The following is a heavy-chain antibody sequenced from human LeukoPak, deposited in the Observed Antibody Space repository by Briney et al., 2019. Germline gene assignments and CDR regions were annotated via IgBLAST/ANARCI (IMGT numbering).Heavy chain of an antibody. CDR2: IYWTDER. CDR3: VHRYTVVLSEYFDY. D-gene: IGHD3-16*01. Sequence: SGPTLVNPTQTLTLTCTFSGFSLTTHGVGVGWVRQPPGKALEWLALIYWTDERRYSPSLKSRLTITRDTSKTQVVLTMTNVDAVDTGTYYCVHRYTVVLSEYFDYWGQGTLVTVSS. J-gene: IGHJ4*02. CDR1: GFSLTTHGVG. V-gene: IGHV2-5*01.